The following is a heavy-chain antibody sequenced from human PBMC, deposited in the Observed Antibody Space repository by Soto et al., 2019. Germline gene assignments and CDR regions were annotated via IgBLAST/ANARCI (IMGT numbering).Heavy chain of an antibody. J-gene: IGHJ6*02. CDR1: GGSINSGDYY. D-gene: IGHD3-10*01. Sequence: SETLSLTCTVSGGSINSGDYYWTWVRQPPGKGLEWIGNIFHSGSTYYTPSLQSRVTISLDTSKNHFSLKLSSVTPADTAVYYCARDRYYGSGTYYNFYSGMDVWGQGTAVTVSS. V-gene: IGHV4-30-4*01. CDR2: IFHSGST. CDR3: ARDRYYGSGTYYNFYSGMDV.